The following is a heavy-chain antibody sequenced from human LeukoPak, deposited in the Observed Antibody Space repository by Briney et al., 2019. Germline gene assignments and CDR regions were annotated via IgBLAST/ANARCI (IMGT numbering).Heavy chain of an antibody. Sequence: PGGSLRFSCAASGFTFTNNFMSWVRQVPGKGLEWVANIKQDGSERTYADSVRGRFTIFRDNAKDSVYLQMNSLRAEDSAVYYCAELGITMIGGVWGKGTTVTISS. D-gene: IGHD3-10*02. V-gene: IGHV3-7*01. CDR3: AELGITMIGGV. CDR2: IKQDGSER. J-gene: IGHJ6*04. CDR1: GFTFTNNF.